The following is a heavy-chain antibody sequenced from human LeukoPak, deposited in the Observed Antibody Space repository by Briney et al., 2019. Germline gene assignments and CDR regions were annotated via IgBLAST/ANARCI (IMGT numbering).Heavy chain of an antibody. CDR3: ARDIGSGPFDY. V-gene: IGHV3-33*01. Sequence: GGSLRLSCAASGFTFSSYGMHWVRQAPGKGLEWVAVIWYDGSNKYYADSVKGRFTISRDNSKNTLYLQMNSLRAEDTAVYYYARDIGSGPFDYWGQGTLVTVSS. J-gene: IGHJ4*02. D-gene: IGHD2-15*01. CDR1: GFTFSSYG. CDR2: IWYDGSNK.